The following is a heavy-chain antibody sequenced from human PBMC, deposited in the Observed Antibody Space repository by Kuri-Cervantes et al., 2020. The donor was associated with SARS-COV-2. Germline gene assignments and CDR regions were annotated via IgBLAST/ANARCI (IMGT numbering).Heavy chain of an antibody. CDR2: INHSGST. CDR1: GGSFSGYY. V-gene: IGHV4-34*01. Sequence: SETLSLTCAVYGGSFSGYYWSWIRQPPGKGLEWIGEINHSGSTNYNPSLKSRVTISVDTSKNQFSLRMSSVTAADTAIYYCARDVRGYDGVDVWGPGTTVTDSS. D-gene: IGHD3-10*02. J-gene: IGHJ6*01. CDR3: ARDVRGYDGVDV.